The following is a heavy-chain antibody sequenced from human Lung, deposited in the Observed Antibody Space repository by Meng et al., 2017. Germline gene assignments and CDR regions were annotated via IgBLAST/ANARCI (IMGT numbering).Heavy chain of an antibody. D-gene: IGHD4-11*01. V-gene: IGHV4-34*01. CDR2: INHSGST. J-gene: IGHJ4*02. Sequence: QVHLQQGGAGLLKPSATLSLTCVVAGGSCSDYYWSWIRQPPGKGLEWSGEINHSGSTNYNPSLESRATISVDTSQNNLSLKLSSVTAADSAVYYCARGPTTMAHDFDYWGQGTLVTVSS. CDR1: GGSCSDYY. CDR3: ARGPTTMAHDFDY.